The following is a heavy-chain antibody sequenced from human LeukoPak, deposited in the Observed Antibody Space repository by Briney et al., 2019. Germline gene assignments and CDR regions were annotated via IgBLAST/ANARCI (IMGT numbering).Heavy chain of an antibody. CDR2: ISYDGSSK. CDR1: GFTFSSYA. J-gene: IGHJ4*02. V-gene: IGHV3-30-3*01. D-gene: IGHD3-22*01. CDR3: ARSDSSAIYGDY. Sequence: GGSLRLSCAASGFTFSSYAMHWVRQAPGKGLEWVAVISYDGSSKYYADSVKGRFTISRDNSKDTLYLQMNSLRAEDTAVYYCARSDSSAIYGDYWGQGTLVTVSS.